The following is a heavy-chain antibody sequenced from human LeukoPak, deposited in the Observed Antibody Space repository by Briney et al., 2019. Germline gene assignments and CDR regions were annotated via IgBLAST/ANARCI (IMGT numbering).Heavy chain of an antibody. Sequence: PSQTLSLTCTVSGGSISSGSYYWSWIRQPAGKGLEWIGRIYTSGGTNYNPSLKSRVTISVDTSKNQFSLKLSSVTAADTAVYYCATTTYYDFWSGYPMYYFDYWGQGTLVTVSS. V-gene: IGHV4-61*02. D-gene: IGHD3-3*01. CDR1: GGSISSGSYY. CDR3: ATTTYYDFWSGYPMYYFDY. CDR2: IYTSGGT. J-gene: IGHJ4*02.